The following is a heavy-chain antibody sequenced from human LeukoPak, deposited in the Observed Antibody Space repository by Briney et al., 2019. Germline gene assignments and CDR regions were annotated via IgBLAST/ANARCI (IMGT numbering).Heavy chain of an antibody. D-gene: IGHD2-2*01. CDR3: AREYCSSTSCYVYYFDY. Sequence: ASVKVSCKASGYTFTSYYMHWVRQAPGQGLEWMGIINPSGGSTSYAQKFQGRVTMTRDMSTSTVYMELSSLRSEDTAVYYCAREYCSSTSCYVYYFDYWGQGTLVTVSS. CDR2: INPSGGST. J-gene: IGHJ4*02. V-gene: IGHV1-46*01. CDR1: GYTFTSYY.